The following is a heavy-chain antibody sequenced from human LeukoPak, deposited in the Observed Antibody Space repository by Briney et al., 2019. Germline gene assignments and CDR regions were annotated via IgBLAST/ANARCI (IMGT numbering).Heavy chain of an antibody. D-gene: IGHD6-19*01. J-gene: IGHJ4*02. CDR1: GGSISSYY. CDR2: IYYSGST. V-gene: IGHV4-59*01. CDR3: ARDPGDSSGWRTYYFDY. Sequence: SETLSLTCTVSGGSISSYYWSWIRQPPGKGLEWIGYIYYSGSTNYNPSLKSRVTISVDTSKNQFSLKLSSVTAADTAVYYCARDPGDSSGWRTYYFDYWGQGTLVNVSS.